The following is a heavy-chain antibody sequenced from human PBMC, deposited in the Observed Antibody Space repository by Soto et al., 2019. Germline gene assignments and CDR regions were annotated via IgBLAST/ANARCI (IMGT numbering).Heavy chain of an antibody. D-gene: IGHD6-13*01. CDR2: ISSSSSYT. J-gene: IGHJ2*01. CDR1: GFTSSDYY. Sequence: QVQLVESGGGLVKPGGSLRLSCAASGFTSSDYYMSWIRQAPGKGPEWVSYISSSSSYTNYADSVKGRFTISRDNAKNSLYLQMNSLRAEDTAVYYCARTIAAAGGRRYFDLWGRGTLVTVSS. CDR3: ARTIAAAGGRRYFDL. V-gene: IGHV3-11*05.